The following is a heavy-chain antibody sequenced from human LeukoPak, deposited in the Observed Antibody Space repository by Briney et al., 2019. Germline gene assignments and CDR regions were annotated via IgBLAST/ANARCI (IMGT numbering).Heavy chain of an antibody. CDR2: INHSGSS. J-gene: IGHJ1*01. CDR1: GGSFSGYY. D-gene: IGHD3-22*01. Sequence: SETLSLTCAVYGGSFSGYYWSWIRQPPGKGLEWIGEINHSGSSKYNPSLKSRVTISVDTSKNQFSVKLRSVTAADTAVYYCARPEEYDSRGYSSYFQYWGQGTLVTVSS. CDR3: ARPEEYDSRGYSSYFQY. V-gene: IGHV4-34*01.